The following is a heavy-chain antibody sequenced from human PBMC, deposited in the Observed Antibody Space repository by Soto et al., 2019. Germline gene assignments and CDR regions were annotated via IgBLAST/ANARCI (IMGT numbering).Heavy chain of an antibody. CDR1: GFTFSSFG. CDR2: ISDDGSNK. Sequence: QVQLVESGGGVVQPGRSLRLSCAASGFTFSSFGMHWVRQAPGKGLEGVAVISDDGSNKYYADSVKGRFTIARDKSKTPQKLPSNRMRAEATVVYYCAKDRGDAADYGMDVWGQGTPVTVSS. D-gene: IGHD2-15*01. CDR3: AKDRGDAADYGMDV. J-gene: IGHJ6*02. V-gene: IGHV3-30*18.